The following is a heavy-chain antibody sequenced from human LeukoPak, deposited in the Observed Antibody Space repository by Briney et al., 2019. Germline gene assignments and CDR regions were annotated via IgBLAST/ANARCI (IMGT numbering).Heavy chain of an antibody. CDR1: GGSFSGYY. CDR3: ARGGGSYQFGFDY. D-gene: IGHD1-26*01. V-gene: IGHV4-34*01. Sequence: SETLSLTCAVYGGSFSGYYWSWIRQPPVKGLEWIGEINHSGSTNYNPSLKSRVTISVDTSKNQFSLKLSSVTAADTAVYYCARGGGSYQFGFDYWGQGTLVTVSS. CDR2: INHSGST. J-gene: IGHJ4*02.